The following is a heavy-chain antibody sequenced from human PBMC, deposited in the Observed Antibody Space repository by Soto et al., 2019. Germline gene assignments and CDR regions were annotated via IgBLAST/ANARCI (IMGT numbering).Heavy chain of an antibody. D-gene: IGHD6-13*01. V-gene: IGHV3-23*01. CDR1: GFTFSSYA. J-gene: IGHJ4*02. CDR3: ANGGWVASYSSSWPFDY. CDR2: ISGSGGSK. Sequence: EVQLLESGGGLEQPGGSLRPSCPASGFTFSSYAMSWVRQPPGKGREWVSAISGSGGSKYYADSVKGRFTISRDNSKNTLYLQVNSLRAEDTAVYYCANGGWVASYSSSWPFDYWGQGTLVTVSS.